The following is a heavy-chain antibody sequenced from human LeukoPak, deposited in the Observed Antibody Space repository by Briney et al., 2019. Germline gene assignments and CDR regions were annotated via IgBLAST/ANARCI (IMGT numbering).Heavy chain of an antibody. J-gene: IGHJ4*02. CDR1: GGSFSGYY. V-gene: IGHV4-34*01. D-gene: IGHD5-24*01. CDR2: INHSGST. CDR3: ARRDGYSRTYFDY. Sequence: SETLSLTCAVYGGSFSGYYWSWIRQPPGKGLEWIGEINHSGSTNYNPSLKSRVTISVDTSKNLFSLKLSSVTAADTAVYYCARRDGYSRTYFDYWGQGTLVTVSS.